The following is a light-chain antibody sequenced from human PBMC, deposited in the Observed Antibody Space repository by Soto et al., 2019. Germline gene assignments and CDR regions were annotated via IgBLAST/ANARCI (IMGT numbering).Light chain of an antibody. CDR2: KAS. V-gene: IGKV1-5*03. CDR3: QQYNSYSQT. CDR1: QSISSW. Sequence: DIQMTQSPSTLSASVGDRVTITCRASQSISSWLAWYQQKPGKAPKLLIYKASSLESGVQSRFSGSGSGTEFTLTISSLQPDDFATYYCQQYNSYSQTCGQGTKVQI. J-gene: IGKJ1*01.